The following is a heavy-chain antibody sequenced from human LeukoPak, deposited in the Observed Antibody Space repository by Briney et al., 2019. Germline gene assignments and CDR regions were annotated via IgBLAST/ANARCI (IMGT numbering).Heavy chain of an antibody. Sequence: ASVKVSCKASGGTFSSYAISWVRQAPGQGLEWMGGINPIFGTANYAQKFQGRVTITTDESTSTAYMELSSLRSEDTAVYYCARDYDSSGYYGPWGQGTLVTVSS. CDR1: GGTFSSYA. CDR3: ARDYDSSGYYGP. V-gene: IGHV1-69*05. CDR2: INPIFGTA. J-gene: IGHJ5*02. D-gene: IGHD3-22*01.